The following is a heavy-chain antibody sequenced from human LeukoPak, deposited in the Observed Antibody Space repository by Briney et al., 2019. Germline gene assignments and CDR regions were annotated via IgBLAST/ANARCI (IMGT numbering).Heavy chain of an antibody. D-gene: IGHD3-22*01. J-gene: IGHJ4*02. CDR2: ITSDGTNT. Sequence: GGSLRLSCAASGFTFRNSWIHSVRQAPGKGLVWVSRITSDGTNTNYAGSVKGRFTISRDSAKNTLYLEMNSLGAEDKAVYYCARISYDSSGYCDYWGRGTLVTVSS. CDR3: ARISYDSSGYCDY. V-gene: IGHV3-74*01. CDR1: GFTFRNSW.